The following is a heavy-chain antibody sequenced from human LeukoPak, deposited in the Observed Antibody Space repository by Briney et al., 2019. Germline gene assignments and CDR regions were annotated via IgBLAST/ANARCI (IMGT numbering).Heavy chain of an antibody. V-gene: IGHV3-30*04. CDR2: ISYDGSNK. D-gene: IGHD3-10*01. CDR3: ARGPLLGSSEDFDY. J-gene: IGHJ4*02. Sequence: GGSLRLSCAASGFTFSSYAMHWVRQAPGKGLEWVAVISYDGSNKYYADSVKGRFTISRDNSKNTLYLQMNSLRAEDTAVYYCARGPLLGSSEDFDYWGQGTLVTVSS. CDR1: GFTFSSYA.